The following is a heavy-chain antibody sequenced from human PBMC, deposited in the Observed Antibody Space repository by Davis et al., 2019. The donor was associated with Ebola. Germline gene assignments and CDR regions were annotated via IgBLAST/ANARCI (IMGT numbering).Heavy chain of an antibody. CDR2: IYPGDSDT. Sequence: KVSCKGSGYSFTSYWIGWVRQMPGKGLEWMGIIYPGDSDTRYSPSFQGQVTISADKSISTAYLQWSSLKASDTAMYYCATTVTTGHYYYGMDVWGRGTTVTVSS. J-gene: IGHJ6*02. CDR3: ATTVTTGHYYYGMDV. CDR1: GYSFTSYW. V-gene: IGHV5-51*01. D-gene: IGHD4-17*01.